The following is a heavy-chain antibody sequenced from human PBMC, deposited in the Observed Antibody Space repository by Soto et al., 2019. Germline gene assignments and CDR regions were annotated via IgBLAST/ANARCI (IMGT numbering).Heavy chain of an antibody. CDR3: ARERDSFSYEWQELNY. J-gene: IGHJ4*02. D-gene: IGHD3-16*01. Sequence: GGSLRLSCAASGFTVSDYDMHWVRQTTGKGLEWVSAIDIAGDTYYAGSVKGRFTISRENAKNSLYLQMNSLRAEDTAVYYCARERDSFSYEWQELNYWGQGALVTVSS. CDR2: IDIAGDT. CDR1: GFTVSDYD. V-gene: IGHV3-13*01.